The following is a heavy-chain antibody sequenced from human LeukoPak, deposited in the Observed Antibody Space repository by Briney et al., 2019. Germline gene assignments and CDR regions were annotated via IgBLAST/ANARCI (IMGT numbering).Heavy chain of an antibody. CDR3: VCYGDHPFDY. Sequence: SETLSLTCTVSGGSISDYYWSWIRQAPGKGLEWIGYIYDSGSTNYNPSLKSRVTISVDKSKNQFSLKLSSVTAADTAVYYCVCYGDHPFDYWGQGTLVTVSS. D-gene: IGHD4-17*01. CDR2: IYDSGST. CDR1: GGSISDYY. J-gene: IGHJ4*02. V-gene: IGHV4-59*12.